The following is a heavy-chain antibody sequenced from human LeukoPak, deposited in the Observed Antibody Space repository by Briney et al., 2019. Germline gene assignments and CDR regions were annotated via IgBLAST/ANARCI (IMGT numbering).Heavy chain of an antibody. CDR3: ASGGYSGYGYYYYGLDV. D-gene: IGHD5-12*01. CDR2: IYYSGST. Sequence: SETLSLTCTASGGSINSYYWSWIRQPPGKGLEWIGYIYYSGSTNYNPSLKSRVTISVDTSKNQFSLKLSSVTAADTAVYYCASGGYSGYGYYYYGLDVWGQGTTVTVSS. CDR1: GGSINSYY. J-gene: IGHJ6*02. V-gene: IGHV4-59*08.